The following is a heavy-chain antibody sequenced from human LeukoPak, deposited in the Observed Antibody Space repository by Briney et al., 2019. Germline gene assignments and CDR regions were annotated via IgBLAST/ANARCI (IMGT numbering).Heavy chain of an antibody. J-gene: IGHJ4*02. V-gene: IGHV3-23*01. CDR2: ISGSGGST. Sequence: GGSLRLSCAASGFTFSSYAMSWVRQAPGKGLEWVSAISGSGGSTYYADSVKGRFTISRDNSKNSLYLQVNSLRAEDTAVYYCATYYDFWSGYPGGYYFDYWGQGTLVTVSS. D-gene: IGHD3-3*01. CDR1: GFTFSSYA. CDR3: ATYYDFWSGYPGGYYFDY.